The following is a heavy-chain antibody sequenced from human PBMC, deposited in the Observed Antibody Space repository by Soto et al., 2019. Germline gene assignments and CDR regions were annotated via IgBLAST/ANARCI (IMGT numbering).Heavy chain of an antibody. V-gene: IGHV4-59*01. D-gene: IGHD3-22*01. CDR2: IYYSGNT. J-gene: IGHJ4*02. CDR3: EKDREYYKSSGLYCDY. CDR1: FVSIIDYY. Sequence: PSETLSLTCTFSFVSIIDYYWCWIRQPPGKGLEWIGYIYYSGNTNYNPSLKSRVTISEDTSKNQFSLRLSSVTTAGTAVYYCEKDREYYKSSGLYCDYWGQGTRVTVSS.